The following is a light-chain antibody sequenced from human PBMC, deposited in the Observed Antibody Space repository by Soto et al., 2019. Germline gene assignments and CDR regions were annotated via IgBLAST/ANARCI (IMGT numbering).Light chain of an antibody. J-gene: IGKJ1*01. Sequence: IVLTQSPATLSVSPGERATLSCRASQSVSSNLAWYQQKPGQAPRLLIYGAPTRATGIPARFSGSGSGTEFTLTISSLQSEDFAVYYCQQYNNWPVFGQGTKVDIK. CDR1: QSVSSN. V-gene: IGKV3-15*01. CDR2: GAP. CDR3: QQYNNWPV.